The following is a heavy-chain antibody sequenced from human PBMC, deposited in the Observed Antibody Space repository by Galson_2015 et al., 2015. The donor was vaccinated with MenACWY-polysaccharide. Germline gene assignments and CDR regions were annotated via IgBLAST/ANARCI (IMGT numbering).Heavy chain of an antibody. D-gene: IGHD5-12*01. CDR1: GYTFNVYG. J-gene: IGHJ4*02. V-gene: IGHV1-18*01. Sequence: SVKVSCKASGYTFNVYGVTWVRQAPGQGLEWVGWTSPYNGDKKYAQKLLGRVTLTTDTSTSTAYMELRSLTSDDTAVYFCARGVDIGMTKLVGEYWGQGALVTVSS. CDR2: TSPYNGDK. CDR3: ARGVDIGMTKLVGEY.